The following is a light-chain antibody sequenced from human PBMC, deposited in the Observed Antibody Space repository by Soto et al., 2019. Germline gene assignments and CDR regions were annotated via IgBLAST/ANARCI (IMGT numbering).Light chain of an antibody. Sequence: SYELTQPPSVSVAPGQTASITCLLNNIGGKSLHWYQQKPGQAPVLVVYDDADRPSGIPERFSGSNSGNTATLTISRVEAGDEADYYCQVWDNDYDHYVFGTGTKVTVL. CDR1: NIGGKS. CDR3: QVWDNDYDHYV. CDR2: DDA. J-gene: IGLJ1*01. V-gene: IGLV3-21*02.